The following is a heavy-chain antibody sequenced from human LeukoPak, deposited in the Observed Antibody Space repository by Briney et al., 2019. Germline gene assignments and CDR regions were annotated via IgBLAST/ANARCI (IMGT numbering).Heavy chain of an antibody. CDR2: IYTSGST. V-gene: IGHV4-4*07. CDR1: GGSISSYY. D-gene: IGHD2-2*01. CDR3: ARVKDLLHPYYYYYNRDV. J-gene: IGHJ6*03. Sequence: PSETLSLTCTVSGGSISSYYWSWIRQPAGKGLEWIGRIYTSGSTNYNPSLKSRVTMSVDTSKNQFSLKLSSVTAADTAVYYCARVKDLLHPYYYYYNRDVWGKGTTVTVSS.